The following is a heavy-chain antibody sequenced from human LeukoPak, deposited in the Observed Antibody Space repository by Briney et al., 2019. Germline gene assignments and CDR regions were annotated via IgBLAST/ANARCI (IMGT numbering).Heavy chain of an antibody. CDR1: GFTFSSYA. D-gene: IGHD3-22*01. CDR3: ARYYYDSSGYYYPIDY. CDR2: ISGSGGST. J-gene: IGHJ4*02. V-gene: IGHV3-23*01. Sequence: GGSLRLSCAASGFTFSSYAMSWVRQAPGKGLEWVSAISGSGGSTYYADSVKGRFTISRDNSKNTLYLQMNSLRAEDTAAYYCARYYYDSSGYYYPIDYWGQGTLVTVSS.